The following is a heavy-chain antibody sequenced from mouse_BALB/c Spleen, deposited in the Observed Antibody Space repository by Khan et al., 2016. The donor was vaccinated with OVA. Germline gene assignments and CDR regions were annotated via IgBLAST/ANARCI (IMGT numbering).Heavy chain of an antibody. CDR1: GFTFSTYG. CDR2: ISSGGTYT. Sequence: EVELVESGGDLVKPGGSLKLSCAASGFTFSTYGMSWVRQTPDRGLEWVATISSGGTYTFYPDNVKGRFTIYRDNANNTLYLQMSSLKSADTAMYYCARLAYYYNSEGFAYWGQGTLVTVSA. V-gene: IGHV5-6*01. D-gene: IGHD1-1*01. CDR3: ARLAYYYNSEGFAY. J-gene: IGHJ3*01.